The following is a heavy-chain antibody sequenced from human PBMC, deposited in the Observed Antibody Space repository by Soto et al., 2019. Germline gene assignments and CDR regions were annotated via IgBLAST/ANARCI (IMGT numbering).Heavy chain of an antibody. D-gene: IGHD1-26*01. Sequence: EVQLVESGGGLVQPGGSLRLSCAASGFPFSTYWMHWVRQAPGKGLVWVSRINVDGRKTSYADSVEGRFTISRDNAKNTRYLLMNSLRTEDMAVYYCARVGVGAYYFDSLGRRALVTVSS. CDR1: GFPFSTYW. CDR3: ARVGVGAYYFDS. CDR2: INVDGRKT. J-gene: IGHJ4*01. V-gene: IGHV3-74*01.